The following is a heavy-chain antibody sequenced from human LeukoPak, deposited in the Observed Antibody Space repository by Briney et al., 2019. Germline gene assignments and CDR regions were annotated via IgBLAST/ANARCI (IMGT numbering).Heavy chain of an antibody. CDR1: GGTFSSYA. CDR3: ASSVKEGDY. Sequence: ASVKVSCKASGGTFSSYAISWVRQAPGQGLEWMGRIIPVFGTANYAQKFQGRVTITTDESTSTAYMELSSLRSEDTAVYYCASSVKEGDYWGQGTLVTVSS. V-gene: IGHV1-69*05. CDR2: IIPVFGTA. J-gene: IGHJ4*02.